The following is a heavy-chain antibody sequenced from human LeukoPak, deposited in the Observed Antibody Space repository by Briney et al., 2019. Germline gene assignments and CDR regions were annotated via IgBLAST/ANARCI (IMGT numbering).Heavy chain of an antibody. CDR1: GYRFTNYW. D-gene: IGHD6-13*01. CDR3: ARHRSGYSNSYFDY. J-gene: IGHJ4*02. CDR2: IYPGDSDT. Sequence: GESLKTSCKGSGYRFTNYWIGWVRQMPGKGLEWMGIIYPGDSDTRYSPSFQGQVTISADKSISTAYLQWSSLKASDTAMYYCARHRSGYSNSYFDYWGQGTLVTVSS. V-gene: IGHV5-51*01.